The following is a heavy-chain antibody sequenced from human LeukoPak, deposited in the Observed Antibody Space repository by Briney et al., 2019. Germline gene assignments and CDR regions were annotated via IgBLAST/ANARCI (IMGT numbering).Heavy chain of an antibody. V-gene: IGHV4-4*07. CDR3: ARREYSYGPIGY. CDR1: GGSIVSHY. J-gene: IGHJ4*02. CDR2: FYASGTT. D-gene: IGHD5-18*01. Sequence: SETLSLTCTVSGGSIVSHYWNWIRQPAGRGLEWIGRFYASGTTNTSPSLKSRVTMSVDTSKNQFSLKLSSVTAADAAVYYCARREYSYGPIGYWGQGTLVTVSS.